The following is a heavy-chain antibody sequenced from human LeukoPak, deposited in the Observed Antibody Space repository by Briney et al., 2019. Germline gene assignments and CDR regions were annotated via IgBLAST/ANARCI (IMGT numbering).Heavy chain of an antibody. CDR1: GYTFTSYD. CDR2: IYTNTGNP. CDR3: ARELAAAAYDAFDI. V-gene: IGHV7-4-1*02. D-gene: IGHD6-13*01. J-gene: IGHJ3*02. Sequence: ASVKVSCKASGYTFTSYDINWVRQATGQGLEWMGWIYTNTGNPTYAQGFTGRFVFSLDTSVSTAYLQISSLKAEDTAMYYCARELAAAAYDAFDIWGQGTMVTVSS.